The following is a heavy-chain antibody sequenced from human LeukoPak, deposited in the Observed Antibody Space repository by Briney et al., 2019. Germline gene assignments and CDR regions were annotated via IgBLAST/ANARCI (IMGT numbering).Heavy chain of an antibody. Sequence: SETLSLTCTVSGGSISSSSYYWGWIRQPPGKGLEWIGSIYYSGSTYYNPSLKSRVTISVDTSKNQFSLKLSSVTAADTAVYYCARHSSGRYSSSIDYWGQGTLVTVSS. V-gene: IGHV4-39*01. D-gene: IGHD6-13*01. J-gene: IGHJ4*02. CDR3: ARHSSGRYSSSIDY. CDR2: IYYSGST. CDR1: GGSISSSSYY.